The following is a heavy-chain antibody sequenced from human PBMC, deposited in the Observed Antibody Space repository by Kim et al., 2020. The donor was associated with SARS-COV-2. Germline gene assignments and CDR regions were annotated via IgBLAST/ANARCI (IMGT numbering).Heavy chain of an antibody. V-gene: IGHV3-21*01. Sequence: GGSLRLSCAASGFTFSSYSMNWVRQAPGKGLEWVSSISSSSSYIYYADSVKGRFTISRDNAKNSLYLQMNSLRAEDTAVYYCARGHPEQPYDILTGYYPSGFDYWRQATLVTVSS. CDR2: ISSSSSYI. J-gene: IGHJ4*02. CDR1: GFTFSSYS. CDR3: ARGHPEQPYDILTGYYPSGFDY. D-gene: IGHD3-9*01.